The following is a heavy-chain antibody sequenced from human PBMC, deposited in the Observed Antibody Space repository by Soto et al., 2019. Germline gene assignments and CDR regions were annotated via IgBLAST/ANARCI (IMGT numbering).Heavy chain of an antibody. D-gene: IGHD2-2*01. J-gene: IGHJ3*02. CDR2: INPSGGST. CDR1: GYTFTSYY. Sequence: ASVKVSCKASGYTFTSYYMHWVRQAPGQGLEWMGIINPSGGSTSYAQKFQGRVTMTRDTSTSTVYMELSSLRSEDTAVYYCARCCSSTSCYPRTYAFDIWGQGTMVTVSS. CDR3: ARCCSSTSCYPRTYAFDI. V-gene: IGHV1-46*03.